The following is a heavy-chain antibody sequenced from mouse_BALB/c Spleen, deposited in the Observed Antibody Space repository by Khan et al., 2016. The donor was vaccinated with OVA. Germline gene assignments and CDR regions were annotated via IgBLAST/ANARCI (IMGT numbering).Heavy chain of an antibody. CDR1: GYSITSDYA. V-gene: IGHV3-2*02. D-gene: IGHD4-1*01. Sequence: EVKLLESGPGLEKPSQSLSLTCTVTGYSITSDYAWNWIRQFPGNKLELMGYISYSGQTRYNPYLKSRISVTRDTSKNQFFLQLNSVTTEDTATYYCAMGRTYWGQGTLVTVSA. CDR3: AMGRTY. CDR2: ISYSGQT. J-gene: IGHJ3*01.